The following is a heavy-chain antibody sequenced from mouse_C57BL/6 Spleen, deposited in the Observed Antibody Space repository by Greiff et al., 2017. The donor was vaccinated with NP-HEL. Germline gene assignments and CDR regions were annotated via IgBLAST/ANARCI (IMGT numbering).Heavy chain of an antibody. D-gene: IGHD1-1*01. CDR2: IDPSDSYT. CDR1: GYTFTSYW. Sequence: QVQLQQPGAELVMPGASVKLSCKASGYTFTSYWMHWVKQRPGQGLEWIGEIDPSDSYTNYNQKFKGKSTLTVDKSSSAAYMQLSSLTSEDSAVYYCARKGITTVVATGGFAYWGQGTLVTVSA. CDR3: ARKGITTVVATGGFAY. V-gene: IGHV1-69*01. J-gene: IGHJ3*01.